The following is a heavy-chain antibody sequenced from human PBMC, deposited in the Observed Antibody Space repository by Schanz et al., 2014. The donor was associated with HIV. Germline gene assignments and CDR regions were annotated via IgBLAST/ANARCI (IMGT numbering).Heavy chain of an antibody. CDR1: GLPFSTSA. CDR2: ISGNSGHT. CDR3: ARDPDPYRLSSSWPH. J-gene: IGHJ4*02. V-gene: IGHV3-23*01. Sequence: DVQILESGGGLVQPGGSRRLSCAVSGLPFSTSAMSWVRQAPGKGLEWVSGISGNSGHTWYADSVKGRFTISRDNPKNMLYLQMNSLRAEDTAVYYCARDPDPYRLSSSWPHWGQGTLVTVSS. D-gene: IGHD6-13*01.